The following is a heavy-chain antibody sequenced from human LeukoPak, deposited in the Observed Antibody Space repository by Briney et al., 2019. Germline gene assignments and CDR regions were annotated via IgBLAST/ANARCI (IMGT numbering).Heavy chain of an antibody. CDR1: GGSISSSSYY. J-gene: IGHJ4*02. CDR3: ARRISSSDSFDY. D-gene: IGHD6-6*01. CDR2: IYHSGST. V-gene: IGHV4-39*01. Sequence: PSETLSLTCTVSGGSISSSSYYWGWIRQPPGKGLEWIGYIYHSGSTYYSPSLKSRVTISVDTSKNQFSLKLSSVTAADTAVYYCARRISSSDSFDYWGQGTLVTVSS.